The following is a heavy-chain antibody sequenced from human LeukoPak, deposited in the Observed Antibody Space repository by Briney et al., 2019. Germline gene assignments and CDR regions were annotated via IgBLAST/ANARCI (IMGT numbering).Heavy chain of an antibody. CDR3: ARCYDFFPQNWFDP. Sequence: SETLSLTCAVYGGSFSGYYWSWIRQPPGKGLEWIGEINHSGSTNYNPSLKSRVTISVDTSKNQFSLKLSSGTAADTAVYYCARCYDFFPQNWFDPWGQGTLVTVSS. CDR2: INHSGST. V-gene: IGHV4-34*01. J-gene: IGHJ5*02. CDR1: GGSFSGYY. D-gene: IGHD3-3*01.